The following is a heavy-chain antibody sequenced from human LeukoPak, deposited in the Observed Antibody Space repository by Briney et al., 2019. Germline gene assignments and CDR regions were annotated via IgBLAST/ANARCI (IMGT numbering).Heavy chain of an antibody. CDR2: INHTGST. V-gene: IGHV4-34*01. CDR1: GGSFSAYY. J-gene: IGHJ4*02. D-gene: IGHD3-10*01. Sequence: PSETLSLTCAVYGGSFSAYYWSWIRQPPGKGLEWLGEINHTGSTNYNPSLKSRVTISVHTSENQFSLKLSSVTAADTAAYYCARDSGTFDYWGQGTLVTVSS. CDR3: ARDSGTFDY.